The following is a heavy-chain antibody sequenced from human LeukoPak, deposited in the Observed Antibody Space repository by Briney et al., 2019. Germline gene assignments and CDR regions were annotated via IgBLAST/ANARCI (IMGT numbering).Heavy chain of an antibody. J-gene: IGHJ4*02. D-gene: IGHD2-15*01. CDR1: GFTFDDYA. CDR2: ISGSGGST. V-gene: IGHV3-23*01. CDR3: AKDQAVVVAAHSYYFDY. Sequence: PGGSLRLSCAASGFTFDDYAMHWVRQAPGKGLEWVSAISGSGGSTYYADSVKGRFTISRDNSKNTLYLQMNSLRAEDTAVYYCAKDQAVVVAAHSYYFDYWGQGTLVTVSS.